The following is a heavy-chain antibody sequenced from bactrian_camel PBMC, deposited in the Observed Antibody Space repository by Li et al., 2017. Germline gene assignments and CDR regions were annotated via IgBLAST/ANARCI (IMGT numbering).Heavy chain of an antibody. CDR2: INSNGGT. V-gene: IGHV3S53*01. J-gene: IGHJ4*01. D-gene: IGHD2*01. Sequence: HVQLVESGGGSVPAGGSLRLSCEASRTSVSRYFMAWFRQGPGKEREGVACINSNGGTTYADSVKGQFTISRDNAKNTVYLQMNSLKPEDTAVYYCATDTLEIGAKAWNYWGQGTQVTVSS. CDR1: RTSVSRYF. CDR3: ATDTLEIGAKAWNY.